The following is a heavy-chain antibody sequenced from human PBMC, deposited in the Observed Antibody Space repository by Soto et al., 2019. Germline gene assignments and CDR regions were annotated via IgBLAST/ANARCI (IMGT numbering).Heavy chain of an antibody. CDR2: ISYDGSNK. V-gene: IGHV3-30*18. Sequence: PGGSLRLSCAASGFTFSSYGMHWVRQAPGKGLEWVAVISYDGSNKYYADSVKGRFTISRDNSKNTLYLQMNSLRAEDTAVYYCAKLNTRLTIFGVGPVDQYYYYGMDVWGQGTTVTVSS. J-gene: IGHJ6*02. D-gene: IGHD3-3*01. CDR1: GFTFSSYG. CDR3: AKLNTRLTIFGVGPVDQYYYYGMDV.